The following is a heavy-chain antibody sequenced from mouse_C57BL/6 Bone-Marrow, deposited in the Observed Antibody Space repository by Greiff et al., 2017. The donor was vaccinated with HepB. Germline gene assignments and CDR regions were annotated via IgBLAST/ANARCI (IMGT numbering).Heavy chain of an antibody. CDR2: IYPRDGST. D-gene: IGHD1-1*01. V-gene: IGHV1-85*01. CDR3: ARRSPYYYGSRDYFDY. J-gene: IGHJ2*01. CDR1: GYTFTSYD. Sequence: VKLVESGPELVKPGASVKLSCKASGYTFTSYDINWVKQRPGQGLEWIGWIYPRDGSTKYNEKFKGKATLTVDTSSSTAYMELHSLTSEDSAVYFCARRSPYYYGSRDYFDYWGQGTTLTVSS.